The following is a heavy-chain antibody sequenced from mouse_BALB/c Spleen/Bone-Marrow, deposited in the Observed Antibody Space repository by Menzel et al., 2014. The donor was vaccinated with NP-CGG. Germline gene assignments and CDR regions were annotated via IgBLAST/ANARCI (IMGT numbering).Heavy chain of an antibody. CDR3: ARDTYSGNPYALDY. CDR2: IWAGGNT. Sequence: VQVVESGPGLVAPPQSLSITCTVSGFSLTSYGVHWVRQPPGKGLEWLGVIWAGGNTNYNSALMSRLNINKDSSKSQVFLKMNSLQSDYTAMYYCARDTYSGNPYALDYWGQGTSVTVSS. D-gene: IGHD2-10*01. J-gene: IGHJ4*01. V-gene: IGHV2-9*02. CDR1: GFSLTSYG.